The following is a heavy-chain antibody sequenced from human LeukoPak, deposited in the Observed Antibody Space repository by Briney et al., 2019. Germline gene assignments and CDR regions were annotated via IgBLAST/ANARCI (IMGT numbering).Heavy chain of an antibody. Sequence: GGSLRLSCAASGFTFSSYGMHWVRQAPGKGLEWVAVIWYDGSNKYYADSVKGRFTISRDNSKNTLYLQMNSLRAKDTAVYYCARDWGGAAAGNGYWGQGTLVTVSS. CDR3: ARDWGGAAAGNGY. V-gene: IGHV3-33*01. J-gene: IGHJ4*02. CDR2: IWYDGSNK. CDR1: GFTFSSYG. D-gene: IGHD6-13*01.